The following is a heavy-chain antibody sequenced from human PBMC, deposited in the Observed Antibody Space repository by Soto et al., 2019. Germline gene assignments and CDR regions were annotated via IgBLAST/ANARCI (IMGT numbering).Heavy chain of an antibody. CDR3: ANLLTTRMAFDI. J-gene: IGHJ3*02. Sequence: LRLSCAASGFPFSSYSMNWVRQAPGKGLEWVSSISSSSSYIYYADSVKGRFTISRDNAKNSLYLQMNSLRAEDTAVYYCANLLTTRMAFDIWGQGTMVTVSS. D-gene: IGHD4-17*01. CDR2: ISSSSSYI. V-gene: IGHV3-21*01. CDR1: GFPFSSYS.